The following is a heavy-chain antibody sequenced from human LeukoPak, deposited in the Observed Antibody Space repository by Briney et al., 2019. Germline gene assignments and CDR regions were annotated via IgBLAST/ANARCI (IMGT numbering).Heavy chain of an antibody. Sequence: GSSVKVSCKASGGTFSSYAISWVRQAPGQGLEWMGRIIPIFGTANYAQKFQGRVTITADKSTSTAYMELSSLRSEDTAVYYCAGDRAVYYYDSSGYDYWGQGTLVTVSS. CDR1: GGTFSSYA. J-gene: IGHJ4*02. V-gene: IGHV1-69*06. CDR3: AGDRAVYYYDSSGYDY. D-gene: IGHD3-22*01. CDR2: IIPIFGTA.